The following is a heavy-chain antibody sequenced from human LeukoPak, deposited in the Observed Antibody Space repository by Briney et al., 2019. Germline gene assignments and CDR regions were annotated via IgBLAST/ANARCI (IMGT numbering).Heavy chain of an antibody. D-gene: IGHD1-26*01. CDR3: ARVGQGEWYFDL. CDR1: GFTFSYSW. Sequence: GGSLRLSCAASGFTFSYSWMHWVRQAPGKGLVWVSRINPDESTTSYADSVKGRFAISRDNAKNTLYLQMHSLRAEDTAVYYCARVGQGEWYFDLWGRGTLVTVSS. J-gene: IGHJ2*01. CDR2: INPDESTT. V-gene: IGHV3-74*01.